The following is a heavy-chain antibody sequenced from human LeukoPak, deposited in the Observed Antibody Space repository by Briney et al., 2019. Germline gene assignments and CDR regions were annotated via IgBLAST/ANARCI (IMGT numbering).Heavy chain of an antibody. CDR3: VTSIALAGWGGFDV. Sequence: SETLSLTCAVSGVSISSGHWWSWVRQPPGKGLERIGEIYHSGSTNYHASLKSRVTISVDTSKNQFSLKLNSVTVADTAVYYCVTSIALAGWGGFDVWGQGRMVAVSS. D-gene: IGHD6-13*01. V-gene: IGHV4-4*02. CDR1: GVSISSGHW. CDR2: IYHSGST. J-gene: IGHJ3*01.